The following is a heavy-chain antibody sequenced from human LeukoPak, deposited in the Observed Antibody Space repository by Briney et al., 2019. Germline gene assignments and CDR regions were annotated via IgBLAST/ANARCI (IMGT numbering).Heavy chain of an antibody. CDR3: ARPNDYGDDY. CDR2: IYTSGST. J-gene: IGHJ4*02. CDR1: GGSISSYF. D-gene: IGHD4-17*01. V-gene: IGHV4-4*07. Sequence: PSETLSLTCTVSGGSISSYFWSWIRQPAGKGLEWIGHIYTSGSTNYNPSLKSRVTISVDTSKNQFSLKLNSVTAADTAVYYCARPNDYGDDYWGQGTLVTVSS.